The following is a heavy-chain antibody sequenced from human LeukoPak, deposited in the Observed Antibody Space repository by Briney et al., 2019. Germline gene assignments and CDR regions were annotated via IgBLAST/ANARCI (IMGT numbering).Heavy chain of an antibody. D-gene: IGHD6-19*01. Sequence: GGSLRLSCAASGFTFSDYYMNWIRQAPGKGLEWVSYISSSGSTIYYADSVKGRSTISRDNAKNSLYLQMNSLRAEDTAVYYCARDAIAVAGTGIDYWGQGTLVTVSS. CDR3: ARDAIAVAGTGIDY. J-gene: IGHJ4*02. V-gene: IGHV3-11*01. CDR1: GFTFSDYY. CDR2: ISSSGSTI.